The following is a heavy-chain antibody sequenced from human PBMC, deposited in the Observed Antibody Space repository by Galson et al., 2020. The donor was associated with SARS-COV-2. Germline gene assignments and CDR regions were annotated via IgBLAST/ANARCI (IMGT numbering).Heavy chain of an antibody. CDR1: GFTFEDDP. J-gene: IGHJ4*02. D-gene: IGHD3-9*01. Sequence: GESLKISCTTPGFTFEDDPMSWFRQAPGKGLEWVGFIRGKAYDGTTEYAASVKGRFTISRDDSKSIAYLQMNSLQTEDTAVYYCARGHYDILTGYFEYYFDSWGQGTLVTVSS. CDR3: ARGHYDILTGYFEYYFDS. V-gene: IGHV3-49*03. CDR2: IRGKAYDGTT.